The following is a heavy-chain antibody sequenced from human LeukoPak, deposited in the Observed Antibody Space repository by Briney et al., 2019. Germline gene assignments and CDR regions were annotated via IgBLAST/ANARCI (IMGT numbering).Heavy chain of an antibody. Sequence: PGGSLRLSCAASGFTFSNYAMSWVRQAPGKGLEWVSAILGSGGSTYYADFVKGRFTVSRDNSKSTLYLQMNSLRAEDTALYYCAKWGDYDVLTGYYVPDYWGQGTLVTVSS. CDR2: ILGSGGST. J-gene: IGHJ4*02. CDR1: GFTFSNYA. CDR3: AKWGDYDVLTGYYVPDY. D-gene: IGHD3-9*01. V-gene: IGHV3-23*01.